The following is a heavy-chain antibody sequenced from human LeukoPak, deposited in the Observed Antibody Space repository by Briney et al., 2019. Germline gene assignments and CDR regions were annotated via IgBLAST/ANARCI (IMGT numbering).Heavy chain of an antibody. CDR3: AKEGRIGGNSVAFDI. D-gene: IGHD4-23*01. CDR1: GFTFSSYG. V-gene: IGHV3-30*02. Sequence: SGGSLRLSCAVSGFTFSSYGMHWVRQAPGKGLEWVAFIRYDGSNNYYADSVKGRFTISRDNSKNTLFLQMNSLRAEDTAVYYCAKEGRIGGNSVAFDIWGLGTMVTVSS. J-gene: IGHJ3*02. CDR2: IRYDGSNN.